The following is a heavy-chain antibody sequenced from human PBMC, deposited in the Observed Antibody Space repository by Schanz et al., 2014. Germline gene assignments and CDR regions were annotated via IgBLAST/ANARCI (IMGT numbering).Heavy chain of an antibody. V-gene: IGHV3-23*04. CDR3: VSSGSYSSYAF. J-gene: IGHJ4*02. Sequence: EAHLVESGGGLVKPGGSLTLSCAASRFTVTNAWMSWVRQAPGKGLEWLSVISASGGDTYYADSVKGRFTISRDNAKNSLYLQMNSLRAEDTAVYHCVSSGSYSSYAFWGQGTLVTVSS. D-gene: IGHD3-10*01. CDR1: RFTVTNAW. CDR2: ISASGGDT.